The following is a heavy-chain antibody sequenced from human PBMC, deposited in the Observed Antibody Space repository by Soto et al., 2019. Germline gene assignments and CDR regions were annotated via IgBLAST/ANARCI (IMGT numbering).Heavy chain of an antibody. V-gene: IGHV4-59*01. CDR1: GGSISSYY. D-gene: IGHD2-8*01. CDR2: IYYSGST. CDR3: ARASGYCTNGVCQSHNYYYYYGMDV. Sequence: SQTLSLTCTVSGGSISSYYWSWIRQPPGKGLEWIGYIYYSGSTNYNPSLKSRVTISVDTSKNQFSLKLSSVTAADTAVYYCARASGYCTNGVCQSHNYYYYYGMDVWGQGTTVTVSS. J-gene: IGHJ6*02.